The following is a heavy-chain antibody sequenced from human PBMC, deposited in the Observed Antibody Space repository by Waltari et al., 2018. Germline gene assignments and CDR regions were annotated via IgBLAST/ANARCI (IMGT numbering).Heavy chain of an antibody. V-gene: IGHV3-15*01. D-gene: IGHD3-3*01. CDR1: GFTFSNAW. Sequence: EVQLVESGGGLVKPGGSLRLSCAASGFTFSNAWISWVRQAPGRGLEWVGRIKNKTDGGTKDYAAPVKGRFTISRDDSKNTRYLQMNSLKTEDTAVYYCTTGSRYDFWSGYYLWGQGTLVTVSS. J-gene: IGHJ4*02. CDR3: TTGSRYDFWSGYYL. CDR2: IKNKTDGGTK.